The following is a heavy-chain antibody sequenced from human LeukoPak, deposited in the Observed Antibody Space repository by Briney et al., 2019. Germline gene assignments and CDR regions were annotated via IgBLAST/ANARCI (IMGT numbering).Heavy chain of an antibody. D-gene: IGHD1-1*01. J-gene: IGHJ6*02. CDR2: IYYSGST. CDR3: ARVKRTTYYYYYGMDG. Sequence: SETLSLTCTVSGGSMSTYYWSWIRQSPGKGLEWIGYIYYSGSTSYNPSLKSRLTISIDTSKTQFYLKLSSVTAADTAVYYCARVKRTTYYYYYGMDGWGQGTTVTVSS. V-gene: IGHV4-59*01. CDR1: GGSMSTYY.